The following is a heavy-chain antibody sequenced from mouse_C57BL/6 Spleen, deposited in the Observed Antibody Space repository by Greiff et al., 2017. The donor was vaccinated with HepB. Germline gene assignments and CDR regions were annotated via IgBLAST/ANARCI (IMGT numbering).Heavy chain of an antibody. V-gene: IGHV1-72*01. CDR1: GYTFTSYW. D-gene: IGHD1-2*01. CDR3: ARITTAWYFDV. Sequence: QVQLQQPGAELVKPGASVKLSCKASGYTFTSYWMHWVKQRPGRGLEWIGRIGPNSGGTKYNEKFKSKATLTVDKPSSTAYMQLSSLTSEDSAVYYCARITTAWYFDVWGTGTTVTVSS. CDR2: IGPNSGGT. J-gene: IGHJ1*03.